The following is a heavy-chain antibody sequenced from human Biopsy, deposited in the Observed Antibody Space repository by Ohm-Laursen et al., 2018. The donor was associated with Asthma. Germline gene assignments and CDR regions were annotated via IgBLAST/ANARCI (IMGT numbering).Heavy chain of an antibody. D-gene: IGHD5-12*01. V-gene: IGHV1-69*05. J-gene: IGHJ6*02. CDR2: LIPVLGTP. CDR3: ARGYSDSDRIVYYYSGLEV. CDR1: GDSFSNYA. Sequence: SVKVSCKAYGDSFSNYAISWVRQAPGQGLEWMGGLIPVLGTPDHAQMFEGRVTITTDESTSTAYMELSSLSSENTAVYYRARGYSDSDRIVYYYSGLEVWGQGTTVTVSS.